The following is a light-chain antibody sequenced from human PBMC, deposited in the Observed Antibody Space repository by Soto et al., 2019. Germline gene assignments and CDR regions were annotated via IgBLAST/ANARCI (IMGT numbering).Light chain of an antibody. CDR2: AAS. Sequence: IQLTQSASSLSACVGDRVTITCRAMHGSSSYLAWYQQKPGKARNVLIYAASSLERGVPSRFSRSGSGTDFTLTIRSLQPEAFAPYSCQQLNSYPLTFGGGNKVDIK. J-gene: IGKJ4*01. CDR3: QQLNSYPLT. V-gene: IGKV1-9*01. CDR1: HGSSSY.